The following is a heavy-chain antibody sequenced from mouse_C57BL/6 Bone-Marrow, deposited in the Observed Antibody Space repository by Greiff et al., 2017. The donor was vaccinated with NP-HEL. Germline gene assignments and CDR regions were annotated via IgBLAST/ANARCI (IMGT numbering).Heavy chain of an antibody. CDR1: GYTFTDYY. D-gene: IGHD1-1*01. V-gene: IGHV1-19*01. CDR3: ARGNYGSSYKAMDY. CDR2: INPYNGGT. J-gene: IGHJ4*01. Sequence: VQLQQSGPVLVKPGASVKMSCKASGYTFTDYYMNWVKQSHGKSLEWIGVINPYNGGTSYNQKFKGKATLTVDKSSSTAYMELNSLTSEDSAGDDCARGNYGSSYKAMDYWGQGTSVTVSS.